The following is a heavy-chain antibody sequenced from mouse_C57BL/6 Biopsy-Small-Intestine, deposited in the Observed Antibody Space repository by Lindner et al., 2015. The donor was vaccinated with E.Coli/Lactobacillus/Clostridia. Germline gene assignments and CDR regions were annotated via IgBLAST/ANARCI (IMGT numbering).Heavy chain of an antibody. CDR1: GYAFSSSW. V-gene: IGHV1-82*01. J-gene: IGHJ1*03. CDR2: IYPGDGDT. Sequence: VQLQESGSELVKPGASVKISCKASGYAFSSSWMNWVKQRPGKGLEWIGRIYPGDGDTNYNGKFKGKATLTADKSSSTAYMQLSSLTSEDSAVYFCARLLDFDVWGTGTTVTVSS. CDR3: ARLLDFDV.